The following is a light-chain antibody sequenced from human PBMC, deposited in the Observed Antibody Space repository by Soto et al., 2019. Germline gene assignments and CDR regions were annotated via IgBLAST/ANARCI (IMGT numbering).Light chain of an antibody. CDR2: RAS. V-gene: IGKV1-5*03. Sequence: DIQMTQSPSTLSASVGDRVTITCRASQSISSWLAWYQQKPGKAPKLLIYRASSLESGVPSRFSGSGSGKEFTLTISSLQPDDFATYHCQQYNTYPWTFGQVTKVE. CDR1: QSISSW. CDR3: QQYNTYPWT. J-gene: IGKJ1*01.